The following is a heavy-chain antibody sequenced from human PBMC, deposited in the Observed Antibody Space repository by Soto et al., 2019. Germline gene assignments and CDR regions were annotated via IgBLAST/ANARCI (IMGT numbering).Heavy chain of an antibody. J-gene: IGHJ3*02. D-gene: IGHD3-22*01. CDR3: AREKHYYDSSGYYPKAYDAFDI. Sequence: QVQLVQSGAEVKKPGASVKVSCKASGYTFTSYGISWVRQAPGQGFEWMGWISAYNGNTNYAQKLQGRVTMTTDTSTSTAYMELRSLRSDDTAVYYCAREKHYYDSSGYYPKAYDAFDIWGQGTMVTVSS. CDR1: GYTFTSYG. V-gene: IGHV1-18*01. CDR2: ISAYNGNT.